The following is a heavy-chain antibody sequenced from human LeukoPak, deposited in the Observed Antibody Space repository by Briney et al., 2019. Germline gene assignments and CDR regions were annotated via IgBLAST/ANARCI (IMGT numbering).Heavy chain of an antibody. CDR3: ARDKRHSYGKYFDP. D-gene: IGHD5-18*01. J-gene: IGHJ4*02. V-gene: IGHV4-59*12. Sequence: WETLSLTCSLSGETLSTYYWNWIRQTPGRGLEWIGHISLGNTEYNPSLKSRVTISVDTSKNEFYLRLTSVTAADTALYFCARDKRHSYGKYFDPWSQGTLVSVSS. CDR1: GETLSTYY. CDR2: ISLGNT.